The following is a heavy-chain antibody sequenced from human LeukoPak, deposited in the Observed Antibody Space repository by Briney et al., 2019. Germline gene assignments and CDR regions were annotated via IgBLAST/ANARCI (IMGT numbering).Heavy chain of an antibody. Sequence: SETLSLTCTVSGGSISSYYWSWIRQPPGKGLEWIGYIYYSGSTNYNPSLKSRVTISIDTSKNQFSLKLRSVTAADTAVYYCARADSSSWWDWGQGTLVTDSS. CDR2: IYYSGST. CDR1: GGSISSYY. V-gene: IGHV4-59*01. CDR3: ARADSSSWWD. J-gene: IGHJ4*02. D-gene: IGHD6-13*01.